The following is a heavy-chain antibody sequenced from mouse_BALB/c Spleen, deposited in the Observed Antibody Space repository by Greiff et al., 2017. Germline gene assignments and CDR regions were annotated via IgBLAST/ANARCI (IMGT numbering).Heavy chain of an antibody. J-gene: IGHJ1*01. V-gene: IGHV5-6-4*01. Sequence: EVKLMESGGGLVKPGGSLKLSCAASGFTFSSYTMSWVRQTPEKRLEWVATISSGGSYTYYPDSVKGRFTISRDNAKNTLYLQMSSLKSEDTAMYYCTRVSTNYGHFDVWGGGTTVTVSS. CDR3: TRVSTNYGHFDV. D-gene: IGHD1-2*01. CDR1: GFTFSSYT. CDR2: ISSGGSYT.